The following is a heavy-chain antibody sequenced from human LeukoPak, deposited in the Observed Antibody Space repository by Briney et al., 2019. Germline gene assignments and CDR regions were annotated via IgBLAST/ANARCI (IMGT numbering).Heavy chain of an antibody. V-gene: IGHV1-3*01. CDR3: ARLDYYDSSGYYSPDAFDI. CDR2: INAGNGNT. CDR1: GYTFTSYA. Sequence: ASVTVSCTASGYTFTSYAMHWVRQAPGQRLEWMGWINAGNGNTKYSQKFQGRVTITRDTSASTAYMELSSLRSEDTAVYYCARLDYYDSSGYYSPDAFDIWGQGTMVTVSS. J-gene: IGHJ3*02. D-gene: IGHD3-22*01.